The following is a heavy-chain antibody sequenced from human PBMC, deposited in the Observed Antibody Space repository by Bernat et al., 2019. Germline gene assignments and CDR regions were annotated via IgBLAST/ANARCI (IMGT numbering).Heavy chain of an antibody. CDR3: ATLNKLRCLGWFTTMPDY. D-gene: IGHD3-3*01. Sequence: EVQLLESGGGLVQPGGSLRLSCAASGFTFSSYATTSVRQAPVKVLEWVSAISGSCGSTYYADAVKGRFTISRDNSKNTLYLQMNSLRAEDTAVYYCATLNKLRCLGWFTTMPDYWGQGTLVTVSS. CDR1: GFTFSSYA. V-gene: IGHV3-23*01. J-gene: IGHJ4*02. CDR2: ISGSCGST.